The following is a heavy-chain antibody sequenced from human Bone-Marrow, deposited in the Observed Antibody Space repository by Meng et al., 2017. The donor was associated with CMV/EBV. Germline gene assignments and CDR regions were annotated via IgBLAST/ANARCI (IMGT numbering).Heavy chain of an antibody. CDR3: ARGRRGALFFWREAFDI. J-gene: IGHJ3*02. CDR1: GVTFRSYA. Sequence: WGPLRLSCAASGVTFRSYAMHWVRQAPGKGLEWVALISHDGSNKYNADPVKGRFTISRDNSKNTLYLQMNSLSAEDTAVYYCARGRRGALFFWREAFDIWGHGTMVTVSS. D-gene: IGHD1-26*01. CDR2: ISHDGSNK. V-gene: IGHV3-30-3*01.